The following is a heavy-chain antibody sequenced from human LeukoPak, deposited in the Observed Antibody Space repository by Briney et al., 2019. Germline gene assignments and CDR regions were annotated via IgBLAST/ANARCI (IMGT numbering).Heavy chain of an antibody. V-gene: IGHV3-53*01. J-gene: IGHJ4*02. Sequence: GGSLRLSCAASGFTFNSYSMSWVREAPGEGLEWVSVIYIGGSTYYADSVKGRFTISRDNSKSTLYIQMNSLRAEDTAVYYCARAKPKNMVRGLIMRRESRYYFDYWGQGTLVTVSS. CDR2: IYIGGST. CDR1: GFTFNSYS. CDR3: ARAKPKNMVRGLIMRRESRYYFDY. D-gene: IGHD3-10*01.